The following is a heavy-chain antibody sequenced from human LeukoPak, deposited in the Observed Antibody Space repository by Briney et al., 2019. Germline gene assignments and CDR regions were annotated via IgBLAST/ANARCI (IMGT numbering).Heavy chain of an antibody. CDR2: ISSSGSTI. D-gene: IGHD2-15*01. J-gene: IGHJ3*02. Sequence: GGSLRLSCAASGFTFSSYEMNWVRQAPGKGLEWVSYISSSGSTIYYADSVKGRFTISRDNAKNSLYLRMNSLRAEDTAVYYCAREGRYCSGGSCTVGAFDIWGQGTMVTVSS. V-gene: IGHV3-48*03. CDR1: GFTFSSYE. CDR3: AREGRYCSGGSCTVGAFDI.